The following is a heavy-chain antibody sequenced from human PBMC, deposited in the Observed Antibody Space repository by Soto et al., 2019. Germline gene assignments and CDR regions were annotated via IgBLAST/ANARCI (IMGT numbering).Heavy chain of an antibody. J-gene: IGHJ6*03. CDR2: IYPGDSDT. D-gene: IGHD4-17*01. CDR3: ARRGTYGDYSHYYYYMDV. Sequence: GESLKISCKGSGYSFTSYWIGWVRQMPGKGLEWMGIIYPGDSDTRYSPSFQGQVTISADKSISTAYLQWSSLKASDTAMYYCARRGTYGDYSHYYYYMDVWGKGTTVTVSS. CDR1: GYSFTSYW. V-gene: IGHV5-51*01.